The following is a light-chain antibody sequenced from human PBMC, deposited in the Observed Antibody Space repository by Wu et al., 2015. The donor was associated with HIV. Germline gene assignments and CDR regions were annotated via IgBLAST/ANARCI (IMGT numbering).Light chain of an antibody. CDR1: QTIGNN. V-gene: IGKV3D-15*01. Sequence: EIVMTQSPATLSVSPGERATLSCTTSQTIGNNLAWYQQKPGQAPRLLICDASNRATGIPARFSGGGSGTDFTLTISSLEPEDFAVYFCQQYNHWPQTFGQGTKLEI. CDR2: DAS. CDR3: QQYNHWPQT. J-gene: IGKJ2*01.